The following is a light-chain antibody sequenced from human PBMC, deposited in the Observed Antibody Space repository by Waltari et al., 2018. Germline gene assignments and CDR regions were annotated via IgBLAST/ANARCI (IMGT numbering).Light chain of an antibody. J-gene: IGKJ2*01. Sequence: DIVTTQSPDSLAVSLGERATVNCKSSQNILYNSNNRNYLAWYQQKPGQPPKLLIYWASTRESGVPDRFSGSGSGTDFTLTISSLQAEDVAVYFCQQYYSTPFTFGQGTKLEIK. V-gene: IGKV4-1*01. CDR3: QQYYSTPFT. CDR2: WAS. CDR1: QNILYNSNNRNY.